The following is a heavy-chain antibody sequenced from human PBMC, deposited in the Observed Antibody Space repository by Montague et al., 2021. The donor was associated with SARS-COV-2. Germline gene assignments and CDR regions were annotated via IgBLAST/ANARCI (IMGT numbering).Heavy chain of an antibody. CDR3: ARDPRYSLSWSLDY. J-gene: IGHJ4*02. Sequence: CAISRDSVSSNTAAWNWIRQAPSRGLECLGRTYYRSKWYYDYAVAVKSRMTISPDTSKNQFSLQLSSVTPEDRAVYYCARDPRYSLSWSLDYWGQGTLVTVSS. V-gene: IGHV6-1*01. D-gene: IGHD6-13*01. CDR2: TYYRSKWYY. CDR1: RDSVSSNTAA.